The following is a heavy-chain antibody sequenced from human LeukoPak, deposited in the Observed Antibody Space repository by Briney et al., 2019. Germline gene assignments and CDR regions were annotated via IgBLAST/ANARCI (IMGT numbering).Heavy chain of an antibody. CDR2: INTNTGNP. V-gene: IGHV7-4-1*02. CDR1: GYTFTSYA. D-gene: IGHD2-15*01. CDR3: AREDFRAVKRNEGHDIVVVVAATVNWFDP. Sequence: GASVKVSCKASGYTFTSYAMNWVRQAPGQGLEWMGWINTNTGNPTYAQGFTGRFVFSLDTSVSTAYLQISSLKAEDTAVYYCAREDFRAVKRNEGHDIVVVVAATVNWFDPWGQGTLVTVSS. J-gene: IGHJ5*02.